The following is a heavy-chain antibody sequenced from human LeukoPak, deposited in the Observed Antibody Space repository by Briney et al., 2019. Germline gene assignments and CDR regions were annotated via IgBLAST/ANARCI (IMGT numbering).Heavy chain of an antibody. D-gene: IGHD3-10*01. CDR2: IYYSGST. Sequence: SETLSLTCTVSGGSISSSGYSWGWIRQPPGKGLEWIGSIYYSGSTYYNPSLKSRVTISVDTSKNQFSLKLSSVTAADTAVYYCARLYGSGSLYYFDYWGQGTLVTVSS. CDR1: GGSISSSGYS. CDR3: ARLYGSGSLYYFDY. J-gene: IGHJ4*02. V-gene: IGHV4-39*07.